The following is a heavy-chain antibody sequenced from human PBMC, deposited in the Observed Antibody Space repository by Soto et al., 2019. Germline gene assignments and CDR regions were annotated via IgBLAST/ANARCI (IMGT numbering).Heavy chain of an antibody. D-gene: IGHD3-10*01. V-gene: IGHV3-72*01. CDR3: VRGHRDVWFAFDF. J-gene: IGHJ4*02. CDR2: IRDKGNGYST. Sequence: GGSLRLSCAASGFTFSDLPMDWVRQAPGKGREWVARIRDKGNGYSTDYAASVKDRFTISRDDSANSLVLQMISLKTHDTAVYYCVRGHRDVWFAFDFWGQGTLVTVSS. CDR1: GFTFSDLP.